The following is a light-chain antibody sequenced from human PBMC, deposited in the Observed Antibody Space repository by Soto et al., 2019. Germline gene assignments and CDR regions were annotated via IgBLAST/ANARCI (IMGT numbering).Light chain of an antibody. CDR1: QSVSNN. CDR3: QQYDNWPILT. V-gene: IGKV3-15*01. J-gene: IGKJ3*01. CDR2: DAS. Sequence: IVMTQSPATLSVSPGDRATLSCRASQSVSNNLAWYQQTPGQAPRLLLYDASTRATGIPARFSGSGSGTEFTLTISRLQAEDFAVYYCQQYDNWPILTFGPGTKVDIK.